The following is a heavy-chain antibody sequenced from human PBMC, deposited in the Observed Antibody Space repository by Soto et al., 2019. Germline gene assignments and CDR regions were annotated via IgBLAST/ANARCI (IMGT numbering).Heavy chain of an antibody. CDR2: ISSSTSHT. D-gene: IGHD6-13*01. Sequence: QVQLVESGGGLVKPGGSLRLSCAVSGFTFSDYYMTWIRQAPGKGLERVSYISSSTSHTNYADSVKGRFTISRDNAKNSLFLQMSSLRAEDTAVYYCARGRGAAADYFDFWGQGTLVTVSS. J-gene: IGHJ4*02. V-gene: IGHV3-11*05. CDR3: ARGRGAAADYFDF. CDR1: GFTFSDYY.